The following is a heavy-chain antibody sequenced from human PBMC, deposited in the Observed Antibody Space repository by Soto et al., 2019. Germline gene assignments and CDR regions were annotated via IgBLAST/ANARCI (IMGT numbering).Heavy chain of an antibody. CDR1: GFTFSSYA. CDR2: ISYDGSNK. Sequence: QVQVVESGGGVVQPGRSLRLSCAASGFTFSSYAMHWVRQAPGKGLEWVAVISYDGSNKYYADSVKGRFTISRDNSKNTLYLQMNSLRAEDTAVYYCAREVGATSFDYWGQGTLVTVSS. V-gene: IGHV3-30-3*01. J-gene: IGHJ4*02. D-gene: IGHD1-26*01. CDR3: AREVGATSFDY.